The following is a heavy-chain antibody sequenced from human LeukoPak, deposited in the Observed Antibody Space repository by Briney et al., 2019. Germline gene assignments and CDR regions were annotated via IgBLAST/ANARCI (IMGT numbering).Heavy chain of an antibody. Sequence: GGSLRLSCAASGFTFSNAWMSWVRQAPGKGLEWVGRLKSKTDGGTTDYAAPVKGRFTISRDDSKNTLYLQMNSLKTEDTAVYYCTTGITMVRGVIIIGPDYWGQGTLVTVSS. CDR2: LKSKTDGGTT. CDR3: TTGITMVRGVIIIGPDY. V-gene: IGHV3-15*01. CDR1: GFTFSNAW. D-gene: IGHD3-10*01. J-gene: IGHJ4*02.